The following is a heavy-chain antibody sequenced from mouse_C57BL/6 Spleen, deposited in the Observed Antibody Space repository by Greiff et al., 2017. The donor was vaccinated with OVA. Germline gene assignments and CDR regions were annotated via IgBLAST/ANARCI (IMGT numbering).Heavy chain of an antibody. CDR2: IYPGDGDT. D-gene: IGHD2-1*01. V-gene: IGHV1-82*01. CDR1: GYAFSSSW. Sequence: QVQLKQSGPELVKPGASVKISCKASGYAFSSSWMNWVKQRPGKGLEWIGRIYPGDGDTNYNGKFKGKATLTADKSSSTAYMQLSSLTSEDSAVYFCARSPRYGNYAMDYWGQGTSVTVSS. J-gene: IGHJ4*01. CDR3: ARSPRYGNYAMDY.